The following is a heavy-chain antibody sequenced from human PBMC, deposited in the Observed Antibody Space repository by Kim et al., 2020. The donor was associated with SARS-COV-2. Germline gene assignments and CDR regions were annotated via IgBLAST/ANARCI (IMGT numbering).Heavy chain of an antibody. V-gene: IGHV3-15*01. CDR3: TTVMY. Sequence: GGSLRLSCAASGFTFSDAWMHWVRQAPGKGLEWVGSIKSKTDGGTTDYAAPVKDRFTISREDSKNMLYLQMKSLKNEDIAVYYCTTVMYWGQETLVTVSS. J-gene: IGHJ4*02. CDR2: IKSKTDGGTT. CDR1: GFTFSDAW.